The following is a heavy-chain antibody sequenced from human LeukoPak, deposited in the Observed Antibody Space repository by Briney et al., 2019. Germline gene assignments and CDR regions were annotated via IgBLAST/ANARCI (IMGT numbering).Heavy chain of an antibody. CDR1: GFTFSGSA. D-gene: IGHD3-9*01. J-gene: IGHJ4*02. CDR3: AKGGYYDILTPLRY. V-gene: IGHV3-73*01. Sequence: GGSLRLSCAAAGFTFSGSAMHWVRQASGKGLEWVGRIRSKANSYATAYAASVKGRFTISRDDSKNTAYLQMNSLRAEDTAVYYCAKGGYYDILTPLRYWGQGTLVTVSS. CDR2: IRSKANSYAT.